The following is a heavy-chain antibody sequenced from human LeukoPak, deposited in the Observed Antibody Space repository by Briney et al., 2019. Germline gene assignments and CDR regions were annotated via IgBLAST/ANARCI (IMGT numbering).Heavy chain of an antibody. CDR2: IYYSGST. CDR3: AREETSTYNWFDP. V-gene: IGHV4-59*01. CDR1: GGSISSYY. J-gene: IGHJ5*02. Sequence: PSETLSLTCTVSGGSISSYYWSWIRQPPGKGLEWIGYIYYSGSTNYNPSLKSRVTISVDTSKNQFSLKLSSVTAADTAVYYCAREETSTYNWFDPWGQGTLVTVSS.